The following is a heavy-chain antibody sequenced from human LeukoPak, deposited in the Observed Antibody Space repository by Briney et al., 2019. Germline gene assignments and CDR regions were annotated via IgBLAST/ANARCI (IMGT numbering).Heavy chain of an antibody. CDR3: AKTHWGSTSCYAY. D-gene: IGHD2-2*01. CDR2: ISGSGGGT. V-gene: IGHV3-23*01. Sequence: GGSLRLSCAFSGFTFSSYGMSWVRQAPGKGLEWVSAISGSGGGTYYADSVKGRFTISRDNSKNTLYLQMNSLRAEDTAVYYCAKTHWGSTSCYAYWGQGTLVTVSS. CDR1: GFTFSSYG. J-gene: IGHJ4*02.